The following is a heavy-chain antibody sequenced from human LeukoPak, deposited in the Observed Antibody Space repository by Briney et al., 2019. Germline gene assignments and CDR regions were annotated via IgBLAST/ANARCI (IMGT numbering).Heavy chain of an antibody. V-gene: IGHV3-21*01. Sequence: GGSLRLSCAASGFTFSDYTMNWVRQAPGKGLEWVSSISSGGTYKYYADSVKGRFTISRDNAQNSLYLQMNSLRAEDTAVYYCAKDLEPPHDFWSGYYTLRAFDIWGQGTMVTVSS. D-gene: IGHD3-3*01. J-gene: IGHJ3*02. CDR3: AKDLEPPHDFWSGYYTLRAFDI. CDR2: ISSGGTYK. CDR1: GFTFSDYT.